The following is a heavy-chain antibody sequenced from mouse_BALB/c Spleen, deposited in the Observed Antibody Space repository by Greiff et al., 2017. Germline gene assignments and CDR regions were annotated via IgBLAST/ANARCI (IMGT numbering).Heavy chain of an antibody. CDR1: GFTFSSYA. V-gene: IGHV5-6-5*01. CDR2: ISSGGST. CDR3: ARQIYYYGSSYVYYAMDY. Sequence: EVKLMESGGGLVKPGGSLKLSCAASGFTFSSYAMSWVRQTPEKRLEWVASISSGGSTYYPDSVKGRFTISRDNARNILYLQMSSLRSEDTAMYYCARQIYYYGSSYVYYAMDYWGQGTSVTVSS. D-gene: IGHD1-1*01. J-gene: IGHJ4*01.